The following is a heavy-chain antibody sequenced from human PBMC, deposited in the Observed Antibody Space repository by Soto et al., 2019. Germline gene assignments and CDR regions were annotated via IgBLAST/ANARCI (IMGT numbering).Heavy chain of an antibody. J-gene: IGHJ4*02. Sequence: EVQLVESGGGLVQPGGSLRLTCVASGFTFRSYWMSWVRQAPGKGLEWVANIKQDGSEKNYVDSVKGRFTISRDDAKNSLFLQMNSLRAEDTAVYYCVRDDRMTIFGIVVNVRKFDYWGQGALVTVSS. CDR2: IKQDGSEK. CDR3: VRDDRMTIFGIVVNVRKFDY. D-gene: IGHD3-3*01. CDR1: GFTFRSYW. V-gene: IGHV3-7*05.